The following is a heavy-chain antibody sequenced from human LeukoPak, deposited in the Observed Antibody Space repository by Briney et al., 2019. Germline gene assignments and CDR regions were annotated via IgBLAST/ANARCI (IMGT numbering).Heavy chain of an antibody. Sequence: ASVKVSCKASGYTFTNFDINWVRQAPGQGLEWMGWMNPVTGDAGSTQKFQGRVTLTRDTSISTAYMELSSLTSGDTAFYYCARAPMGTAAFYWGQGTLVTVSS. V-gene: IGHV1-8*01. J-gene: IGHJ4*02. CDR3: ARAPMGTAAFY. CDR2: MNPVTGDA. CDR1: GYTFTNFD. D-gene: IGHD2-2*01.